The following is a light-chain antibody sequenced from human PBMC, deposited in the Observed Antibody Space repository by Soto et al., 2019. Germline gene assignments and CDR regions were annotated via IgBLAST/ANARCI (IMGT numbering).Light chain of an antibody. J-gene: IGKJ1*01. CDR2: GTS. V-gene: IGKV3-20*01. CDR3: QQSYSHTQT. CDR1: QSIDNNH. Sequence: EIGMTQSPCALSLSLGERVTLSCRASQSIDNNHLAWYQQKPGQAPRLLIHGTSNRATGIPDRFSGSGSGTDFTPTTSRLQPEDFATSYCQQSYSHTQTFGQGTKV.